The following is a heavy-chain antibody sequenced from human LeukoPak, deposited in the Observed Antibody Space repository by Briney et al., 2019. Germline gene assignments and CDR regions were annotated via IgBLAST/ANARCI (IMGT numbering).Heavy chain of an antibody. J-gene: IGHJ4*02. Sequence: SETLSLTCTVSGGSISSYYWSWIRQPPGKGLEWIGYIYYSGSTNYNPSLKSRVTISVDTSKNQFSLKLSSVTAADTAVYYCARERSGSLRYFDYWGQGTLVTVSS. CDR2: IYYSGST. V-gene: IGHV4-59*08. CDR3: ARERSGSLRYFDY. D-gene: IGHD1-26*01. CDR1: GGSISSYY.